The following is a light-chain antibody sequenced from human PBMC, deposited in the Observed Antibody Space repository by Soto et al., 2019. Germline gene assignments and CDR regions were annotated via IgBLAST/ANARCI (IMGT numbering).Light chain of an antibody. CDR2: KAS. Sequence: DIQMTQSPSTLSASVGDRVTITCRASQSISRWLAWNQQKPGKAPKLLIYKASSLESGVTSRFSGSGSGTEFTLTISSLQPDDFAPYYCQHYNSYSEAFGQGTKEELK. CDR1: QSISRW. J-gene: IGKJ1*01. V-gene: IGKV1-5*03. CDR3: QHYNSYSEA.